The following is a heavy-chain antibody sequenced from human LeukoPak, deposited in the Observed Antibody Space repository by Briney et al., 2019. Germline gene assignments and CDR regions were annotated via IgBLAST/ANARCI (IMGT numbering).Heavy chain of an antibody. J-gene: IGHJ6*02. CDR1: GYSISSSNW. V-gene: IGHV4-28*01. CDR2: IYYSGST. CDR3: ARSYSSGWYVSYYYYGMDV. Sequence: KPSETLSLTCAVSGYSISSSNWWGWIRQPPGKGLEWIGYIYYSGSTYYNPSLKSRVTISVDTSKNQFSLKLSSVTAADTAVYYCARSYSSGWYVSYYYYGMDVWGQGTTVSVSS. D-gene: IGHD6-19*01.